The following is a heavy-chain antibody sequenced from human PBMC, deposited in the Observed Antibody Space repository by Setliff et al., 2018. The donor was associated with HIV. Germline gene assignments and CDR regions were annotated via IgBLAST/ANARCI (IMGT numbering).Heavy chain of an antibody. CDR1: GGSISSYY. J-gene: IGHJ4*02. V-gene: IGHV4-59*01. D-gene: IGHD2-2*01. CDR2: MFYSGST. CDR3: ARSYCSSTSCSYYFDY. Sequence: KASETLSLTCTVSGGSISSYYWNWIRQPPGKGLEWIGNMFYSGSTNYNPSLKSRVTMSVDTSNNQFSLKLSSVTAADTAVYHCARSYCSSTSCSYYFDYWGQGTLVTVSS.